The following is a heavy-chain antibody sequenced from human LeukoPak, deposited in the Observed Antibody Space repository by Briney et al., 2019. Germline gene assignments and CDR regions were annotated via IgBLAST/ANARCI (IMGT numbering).Heavy chain of an antibody. CDR2: ISYDGSNK. V-gene: IGHV3-30*04. CDR3: ARDGQYCSSTSCYEFEGWFDP. CDR1: GFTFSSYA. Sequence: GRSLRLSCAASGFTFSSYAMHWVRQAPGKGLEWVAVISYDGSNKYYADSVKGRFTISRDNSKNTLYLQMNSLRAEDTAVYYCARDGQYCSSTSCYEFEGWFDPWAREPWSPSPQ. D-gene: IGHD2-2*01. J-gene: IGHJ5*02.